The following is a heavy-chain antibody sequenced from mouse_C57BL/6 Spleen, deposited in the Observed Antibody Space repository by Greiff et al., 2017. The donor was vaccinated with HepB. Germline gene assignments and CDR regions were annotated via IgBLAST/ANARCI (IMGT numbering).Heavy chain of an antibody. D-gene: IGHD1-1*01. J-gene: IGHJ3*01. CDR1: GYTFTDYY. CDR3: ARPYGSSSWFAY. V-gene: IGHV1-75*01. Sequence: VQLQESGPELVKPGASVKISCKASGYTFTDYYINWVKQRPGQGLEWIGWIFPGSGSTYYNEKFKGKATLTVDKSSSTTYMLLSSLTSEDSAVYFCARPYGSSSWFAYWGQGTLVTVSA. CDR2: IFPGSGST.